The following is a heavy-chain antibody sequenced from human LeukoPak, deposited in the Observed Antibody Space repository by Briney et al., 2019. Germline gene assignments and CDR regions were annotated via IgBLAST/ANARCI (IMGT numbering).Heavy chain of an antibody. V-gene: IGHV4-30-4*01. J-gene: IGHJ4*02. CDR1: GGSISSDDYY. CDR3: ARVAGDYGDFFDY. Sequence: SQTLSLTCTVSGGSISSDDYYWSWIRIRQPPSKGLEWIGYIFQSGTTYYNPSLESRVAISVETSKNHFSLSLTSVTAADTAMYYCARVAGDYGDFFDYWGQGTLVTVSS. D-gene: IGHD4-17*01. CDR2: IFQSGTT.